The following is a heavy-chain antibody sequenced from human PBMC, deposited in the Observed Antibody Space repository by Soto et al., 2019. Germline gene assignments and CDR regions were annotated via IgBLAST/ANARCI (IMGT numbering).Heavy chain of an antibody. D-gene: IGHD2-2*01. CDR1: GGTISRYS. Sequence: ASVKVSCKASGGTISRYSITWVRQAPGHGLEWIGRVIPIFGIPTYAQKFQGRVTITADESTSTAYMELSSLRSDDTAVYYCAREDRDRETGLVPAAIDGMDVWGQGTTVTVSS. CDR2: VIPIFGIP. CDR3: AREDRDRETGLVPAAIDGMDV. V-gene: IGHV1-69*13. J-gene: IGHJ6*02.